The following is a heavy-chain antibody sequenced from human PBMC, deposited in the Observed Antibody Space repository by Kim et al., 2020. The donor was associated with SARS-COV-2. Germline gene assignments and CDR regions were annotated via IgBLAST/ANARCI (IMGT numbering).Heavy chain of an antibody. CDR2: IYYSGST. Sequence: SETLSLTCTVSGGSISSYYWSWIRQPPGKGLEWIGYIYYSGSTNYNPSLKSRVTISVDTSKNRFSLKLSSVTAADTAVYYCARLRYYDILTGSGADFDIWGKGTMVTVSS. J-gene: IGHJ3*02. D-gene: IGHD3-9*01. V-gene: IGHV4-59*13. CDR1: GGSISSYY. CDR3: ARLRYYDILTGSGADFDI.